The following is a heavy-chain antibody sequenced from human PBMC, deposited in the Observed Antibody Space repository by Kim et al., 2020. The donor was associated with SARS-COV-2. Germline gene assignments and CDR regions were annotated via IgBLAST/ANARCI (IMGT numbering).Heavy chain of an antibody. Sequence: SMKGRVTISRDNSQNTLYLQMQLNSLRGEDTAVYYCTRNRAIGNNYYGMDVWGQGTTVTVSS. D-gene: IGHD3-22*01. J-gene: IGHJ6*02. CDR3: TRNRAIGNNYYGMDV. V-gene: IGHV3-30*01.